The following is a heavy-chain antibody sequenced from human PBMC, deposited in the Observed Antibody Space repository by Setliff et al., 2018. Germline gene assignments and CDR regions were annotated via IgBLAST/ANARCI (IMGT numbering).Heavy chain of an antibody. J-gene: IGHJ6*02. D-gene: IGHD2-2*02. CDR1: GGTFSSYA. Sequence: SVKVSCKASGGTFSSYAISWVRQAPGQGLEWMGGIIPIFGTANYAQKFQGRFTITADESTSTAYMELSSLRSEDTAVYYCARDSRGLVPAAIEGSYYYYGMDVWGQGTTVTVSS. V-gene: IGHV1-69*13. CDR2: IIPIFGTA. CDR3: ARDSRGLVPAAIEGSYYYYGMDV.